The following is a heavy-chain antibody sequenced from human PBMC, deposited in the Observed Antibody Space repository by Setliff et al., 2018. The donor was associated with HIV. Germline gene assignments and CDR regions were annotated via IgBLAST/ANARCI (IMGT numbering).Heavy chain of an antibody. CDR2: LYNSGST. D-gene: IGHD6-13*01. Sequence: SETLSLTCAVSGFSINSGYSWDWIRQSPGKGLEWIGALYNSGSTYYNPSLKSRVTISVDTSKNHFSLKLTSVTAADTAVYYCARGLIAATGTWFDPWGQGTLVTAPQ. CDR1: GFSINSGYS. J-gene: IGHJ5*02. V-gene: IGHV4-38-2*01. CDR3: ARGLIAATGTWFDP.